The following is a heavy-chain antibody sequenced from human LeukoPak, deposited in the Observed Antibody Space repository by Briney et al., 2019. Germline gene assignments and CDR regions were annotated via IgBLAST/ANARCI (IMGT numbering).Heavy chain of an antibody. CDR3: ARPHTLDRTTKYYFDY. J-gene: IGHJ4*02. CDR2: IYPCDSDT. V-gene: IGHV5-51*01. CDR1: GYTFTTSW. D-gene: IGHD1-26*01. Sequence: GESLKISCKVSGYTFTTSWIGWVRQMPGKGLEWMGIIYPCDSDTRYSPSLQGQVTISADKSINTAYLQWSSLKASDTAMYYCARPHTLDRTTKYYFDYWGQGTLVTVSS.